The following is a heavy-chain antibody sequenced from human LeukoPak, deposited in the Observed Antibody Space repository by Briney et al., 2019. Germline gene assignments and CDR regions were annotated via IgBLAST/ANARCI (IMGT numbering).Heavy chain of an antibody. CDR1: GGSISSYY. Sequence: PSETLSLTCTVSGGSISSYYWSWIRQPPGKGLEWIGYIYYSGSTNYNPSLKSRVTISVDTSKNQFSLKLSSVTAADTAVHYCARDSSGWYLEGWYFDLWGRGTLVTVSS. J-gene: IGHJ2*01. V-gene: IGHV4-59*12. CDR3: ARDSSGWYLEGWYFDL. D-gene: IGHD6-13*01. CDR2: IYYSGST.